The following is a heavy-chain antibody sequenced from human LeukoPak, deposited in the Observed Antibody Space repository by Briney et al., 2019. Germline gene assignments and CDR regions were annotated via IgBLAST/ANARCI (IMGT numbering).Heavy chain of an antibody. CDR2: NNWNGGST. CDR3: ATEVWFRADF. D-gene: IGHD3-10*01. V-gene: IGHV3-20*04. CDR1: VFTFDDYG. Sequence: GGSLRLSCAASVFTFDDYGMSWVRHAPGKGRGWGSGNNWNGGSTGYADSGKGRFTISRDNAKNSLYLQINSLRADDTAGYYCATEVWFRADFWGQGTLVSVSS. J-gene: IGHJ4*02.